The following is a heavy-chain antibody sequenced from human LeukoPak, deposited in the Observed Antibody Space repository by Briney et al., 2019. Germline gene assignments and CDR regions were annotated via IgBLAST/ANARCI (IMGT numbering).Heavy chain of an antibody. Sequence: GGSLRLSCTVSGFIFSDFSMSWVRQAPGRGLEWVSSISSRAATRYYADSVKGRFTISRDNAKNSLYLQMNSLRAEDTAVYYCARVGVFSSSWLLYWGQGTLVTVSS. V-gene: IGHV3-11*04. CDR3: ARVGVFSSSWLLY. CDR1: GFIFSDFS. CDR2: ISSRAATR. J-gene: IGHJ4*02. D-gene: IGHD6-13*01.